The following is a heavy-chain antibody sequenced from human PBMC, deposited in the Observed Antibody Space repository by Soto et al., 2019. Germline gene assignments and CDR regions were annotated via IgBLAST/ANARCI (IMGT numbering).Heavy chain of an antibody. Sequence: EVQLLESGGGLVQPGGSLRLSCAASGFTLSTYAMSWIRQTPEKGLEWVSAISGSAVTTYYADSVKGRFTISRDNSKNTLYLQMNSLRDEDTAVYYCVQRECSVVLCGVWGQGTLVTVSS. CDR1: GFTLSTYA. D-gene: IGHD2-15*01. CDR2: ISGSAVTT. J-gene: IGHJ4*02. CDR3: VQRECSVVLCGV. V-gene: IGHV3-23*01.